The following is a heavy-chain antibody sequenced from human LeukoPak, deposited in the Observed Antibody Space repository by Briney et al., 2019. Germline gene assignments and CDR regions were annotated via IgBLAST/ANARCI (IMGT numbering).Heavy chain of an antibody. CDR2: ISYDGTNK. D-gene: IGHD3-10*01. J-gene: IGHJ4*02. V-gene: IGHV3-30*18. CDR1: GFAFASYV. Sequence: PGRSLRLSCAASGFAFASYVMHWVRQAPGKGLEWVAFISYDGTNKYYADSVKGRFTISRDNSKNTLYLQMNSLRAEDTAVYYCAKDRGSSGPFDYWGQGTLVTVSS. CDR3: AKDRGSSGPFDY.